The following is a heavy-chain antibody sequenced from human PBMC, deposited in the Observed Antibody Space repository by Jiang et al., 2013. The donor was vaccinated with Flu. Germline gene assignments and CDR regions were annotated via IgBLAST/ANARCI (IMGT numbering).Heavy chain of an antibody. D-gene: IGHD2-2*01. CDR3: ARPAGDCSSTSCHFDY. V-gene: IGHV5-51*01. CDR2: IYPGDSDT. Sequence: SLKISCKGSGYSFTSYWIGWVRQMPGKGLEWMGIIYPGDSDTRYSPSFQGQVTISADKSISTAYLQWSSLKASDTAMYYCARPAGDCSSTSCHFDYWGQGTLVTVSS. J-gene: IGHJ4*02. CDR1: GYSFTSYW.